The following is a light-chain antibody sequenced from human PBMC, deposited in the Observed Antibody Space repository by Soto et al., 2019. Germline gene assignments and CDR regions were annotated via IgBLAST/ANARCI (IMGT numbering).Light chain of an antibody. V-gene: IGLV2-8*01. CDR2: EVS. Sequence: QSVLTQPPSASGSPGQSVTISCTGTSSDVGGYNYVSWYQQHPGKAPKLMIYEVSKRPSGVPDRFSGSKSGKTASLTVSGLQAEDEADYYCSSYAGSNNFVVFGGRTKLTVL. CDR3: SSYAGSNNFVV. CDR1: SSDVGGYNY. J-gene: IGLJ2*01.